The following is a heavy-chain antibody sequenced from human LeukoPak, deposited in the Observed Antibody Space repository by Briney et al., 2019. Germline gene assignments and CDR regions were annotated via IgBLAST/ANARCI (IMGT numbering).Heavy chain of an antibody. CDR2: IYYSGST. D-gene: IGHD2-2*01. V-gene: IGHV4-39*01. CDR1: GGSISSSSYY. CDR3: ARHLYCSSTSCPNWFDP. J-gene: IGHJ5*02. Sequence: SETLSLTCTVSGGSISSSSYYWGWIRQPPGKGLEWIRSIYYSGSTYYNPSLKSRVTISVDTSKNQFSLKLSSVTAADTAVYYCARHLYCSSTSCPNWFDPWGQGTLVTVSS.